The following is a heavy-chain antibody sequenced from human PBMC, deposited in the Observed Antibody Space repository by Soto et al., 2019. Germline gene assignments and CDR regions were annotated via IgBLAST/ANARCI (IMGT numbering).Heavy chain of an antibody. Sequence: ASVKVSCEASGGTFSSYAISWVRQAPGQGLEWMGGIIPIFGTANYAQKSQGRVTITADESTSTAYMELSSLRSEDTAVYYCARDFRGSSGFWFDPWGQGTLVTVS. CDR2: IIPIFGTA. CDR3: ARDFRGSSGFWFDP. J-gene: IGHJ5*02. V-gene: IGHV1-69*13. CDR1: GGTFSSYA. D-gene: IGHD6-19*01.